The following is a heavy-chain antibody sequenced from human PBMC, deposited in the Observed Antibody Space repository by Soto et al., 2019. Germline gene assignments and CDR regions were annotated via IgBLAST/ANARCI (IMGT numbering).Heavy chain of an antibody. CDR1: GFIFSDYG. CDR2: ISGSVGST. J-gene: IGHJ4*02. Sequence: SLGIFCTASGFIFSDYGMHVFRQAPGKGLEWVASISGSVGSTFYADSVKGRFTISRDNYLNTLDLQLNSLRAEDTVVYYCAKDRTIASRTFDFWGQGALV. V-gene: IGHV3-23*01. D-gene: IGHD6-6*01. CDR3: AKDRTIASRTFDF.